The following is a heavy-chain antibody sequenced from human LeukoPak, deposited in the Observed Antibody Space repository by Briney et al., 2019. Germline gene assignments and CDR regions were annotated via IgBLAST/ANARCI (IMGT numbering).Heavy chain of an antibody. CDR2: IYYSGST. D-gene: IGHD6-13*01. Sequence: SETLSLTCTVSGGSISSHYWSWIRQPPGKTLEWIGYIYYSGSTNYNPSLKSRVAISVDTSKNQFSLKLSSVTAADTAVYYCARQGQQLVRGDAFDIWGQGTMVTVSS. J-gene: IGHJ3*02. CDR3: ARQGQQLVRGDAFDI. CDR1: GGSISSHY. V-gene: IGHV4-59*08.